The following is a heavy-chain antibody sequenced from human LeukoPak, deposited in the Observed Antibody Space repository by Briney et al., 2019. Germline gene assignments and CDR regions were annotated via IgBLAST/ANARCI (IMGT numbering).Heavy chain of an antibody. J-gene: IGHJ4*02. CDR1: GGSISGYY. CDR2: IYYSGST. Sequence: SETLSLTCTVSGGSISGYYWSWIRQPPGKGLEWIGYIYYSGSTYYNPSLKSRVTISVDTSKNQFSLKLSSVTAADTAVYYCARVGQDDFWSGYSRRKTDINFDYWGQGTLVTVSS. D-gene: IGHD3-3*01. V-gene: IGHV4-30-4*08. CDR3: ARVGQDDFWSGYSRRKTDINFDY.